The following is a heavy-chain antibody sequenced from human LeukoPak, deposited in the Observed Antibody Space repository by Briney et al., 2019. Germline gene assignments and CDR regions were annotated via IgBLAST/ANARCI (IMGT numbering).Heavy chain of an antibody. V-gene: IGHV4-31*03. Sequence: SQTLSLTCTVSGGSISSGGYYWSWIRQHRGKGLEWIGYIYYSGSTYYNPSLKSRVTISVDTSKNQFSLKLSSATAADTAVYYCARHDYGGKNWFDPWGQGTLVTVSS. CDR2: IYYSGST. D-gene: IGHD4-23*01. CDR1: GGSISSGGYY. CDR3: ARHDYGGKNWFDP. J-gene: IGHJ5*02.